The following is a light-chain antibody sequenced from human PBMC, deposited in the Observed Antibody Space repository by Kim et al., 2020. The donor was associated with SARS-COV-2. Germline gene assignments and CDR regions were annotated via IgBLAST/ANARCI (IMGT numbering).Light chain of an antibody. V-gene: IGLV3-1*01. Sequence: SYELTQPPSVSVSPGQTASITCFGDKLGNKYASWYQQKPGQSPVLVICQDTKRPSGIPERFSGSNSGNTATLTISGAQAMDEADYYCQAWDSNTVIFGGGTQLTVL. J-gene: IGLJ2*01. CDR2: QDT. CDR1: KLGNKY. CDR3: QAWDSNTVI.